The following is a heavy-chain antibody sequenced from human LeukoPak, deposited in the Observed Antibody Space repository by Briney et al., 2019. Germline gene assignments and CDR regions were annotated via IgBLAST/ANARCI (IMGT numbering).Heavy chain of an antibody. CDR3: ARVQASSFFFDH. V-gene: IGHV3-23*01. Sequence: GGSLRLSCAASGFTFSNYAMTWVRQAPGKGLEWDSTISGSTNNTYYADSVKGRFTISRDTSTNTLSLEMNSLRGEDTAIYYRARVQASSFFFDHWGLGTLVTVSS. CDR1: GFTFSNYA. J-gene: IGHJ4*02. D-gene: IGHD3-16*01. CDR2: ISGSTNNT.